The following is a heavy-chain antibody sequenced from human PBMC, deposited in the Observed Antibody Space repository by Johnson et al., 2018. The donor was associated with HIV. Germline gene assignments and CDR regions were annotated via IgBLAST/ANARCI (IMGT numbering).Heavy chain of an antibody. CDR2: RNSDGSRT. Sequence: VQLVESGGGLVQPGGSLRLSCAASGFTFSRYWLHWVRQVPGKGLVWVSRRNSDGSRTPYADSVKGRFTISSDKAKNTLHLQMNSLRAEDTAVYYCARDLSPQTMAGTTDAFDIWGQGTMVTVSS. CDR3: ARDLSPQTMAGTTDAFDI. V-gene: IGHV3-74*01. CDR1: GFTFSRYW. D-gene: IGHD6-19*01. J-gene: IGHJ3*02.